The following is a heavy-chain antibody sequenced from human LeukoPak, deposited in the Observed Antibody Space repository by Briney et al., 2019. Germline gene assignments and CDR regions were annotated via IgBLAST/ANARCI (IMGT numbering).Heavy chain of an antibody. D-gene: IGHD4-17*01. V-gene: IGHV4-34*01. Sequence: SETLSLTCAVSGGSFSGYYWTWIRQPPGKGLEWIGEINHSGSANYNPSLKSRVTISLDTSKNQLSLKVSSVTAADTAVYYCARGQGTVTTHWGQGTLVTVSS. CDR1: GGSFSGYY. CDR3: ARGQGTVTTH. J-gene: IGHJ4*02. CDR2: INHSGSA.